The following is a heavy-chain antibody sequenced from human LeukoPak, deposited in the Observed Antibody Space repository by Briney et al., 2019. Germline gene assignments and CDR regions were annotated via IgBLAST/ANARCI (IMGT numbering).Heavy chain of an antibody. D-gene: IGHD3-16*01. CDR1: GFTFSSYG. CDR2: ISYDGSNK. V-gene: IGHV3-30*03. CDR3: AVLTGRHPNFDY. J-gene: IGHJ4*02. Sequence: GGSLRLSCAASGFTFSSYGMHWVRQAPGKGLEWVAAISYDGSNKYYADSVKGRFTISRDNSKNTLYLQMNSLRAEDTAVYYCAVLTGRHPNFDYWGQGTLVTVSS.